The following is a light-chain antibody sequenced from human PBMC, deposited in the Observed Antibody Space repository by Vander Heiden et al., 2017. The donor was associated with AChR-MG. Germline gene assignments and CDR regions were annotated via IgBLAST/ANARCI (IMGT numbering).Light chain of an antibody. V-gene: IGKV3-11*01. CDR1: KSVLTF. J-gene: IGKJ1*01. Sequence: VLTDPPATLSLSPGGRATLPCTPSKSVLTFLAWYQHKPGEPPRLLICDASNRTTGIPARFRGSGSGTDFTLTISTLEPEDFAVYYCQQRYSWPRTFGQGTRVDI. CDR3: QQRYSWPRT. CDR2: DAS.